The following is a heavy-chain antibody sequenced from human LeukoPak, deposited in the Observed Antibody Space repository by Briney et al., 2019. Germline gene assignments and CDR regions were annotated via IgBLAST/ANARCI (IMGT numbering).Heavy chain of an antibody. CDR3: ARRRDFIDY. V-gene: IGHV3-11*01. Sequence: GGSLRLSCAASGFTLGDYYMSWIRQAPGKGLEWVSYSSSSGSTIYYADSVKGRFAISRDNAKDSLYLQMNSLRAEDTAVYYCARRRDFIDYWGQGALVTVSS. CDR2: SSSSGSTI. D-gene: IGHD3/OR15-3a*01. J-gene: IGHJ4*02. CDR1: GFTLGDYY.